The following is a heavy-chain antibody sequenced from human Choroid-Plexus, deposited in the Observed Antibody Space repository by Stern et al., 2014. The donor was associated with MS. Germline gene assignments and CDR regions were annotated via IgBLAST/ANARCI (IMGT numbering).Heavy chain of an antibody. CDR3: AKDRQYLTYFFDH. CDR1: GFTFGSCA. J-gene: IGHJ5*02. D-gene: IGHD2/OR15-2a*01. Sequence: VQLVESGGGVVQPGGPLRLSCVASGFTFGSCAMPWVRQAPGKGLEGVAGVSYDGSNKYYADSVKGRFTISRDNSQNTLYMQMSSLRPEDTAVYYCAKDRQYLTYFFDHWGQGSLVTVSS. V-gene: IGHV3-30*18. CDR2: VSYDGSNK.